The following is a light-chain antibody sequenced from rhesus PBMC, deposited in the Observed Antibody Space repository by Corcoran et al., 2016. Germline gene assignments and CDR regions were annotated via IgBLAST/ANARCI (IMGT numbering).Light chain of an antibody. CDR1: QGFSSY. CDR2: AAS. Sequence: DIQMTQSPSSLSASVGDTVTITCRASQGFSSYFNWFQQTPGKVPKLLYYAASSLESGVPSRFIGSGSGTDFTLTISNLQPEDFAVYYCLQHKSYPLTFGGGTKVELK. V-gene: IGKV1-28*02. CDR3: LQHKSYPLT. J-gene: IGKJ4*01.